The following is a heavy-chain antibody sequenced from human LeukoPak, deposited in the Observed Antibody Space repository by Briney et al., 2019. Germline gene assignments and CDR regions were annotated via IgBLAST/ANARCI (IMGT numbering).Heavy chain of an antibody. D-gene: IGHD3-10*01. CDR2: MNHSGSA. CDR3: AGALAGRYYYYMDV. Sequence: SETLSLTCAVYGGSFSGYYWTWIRQPPGKGLEWIGEMNHSGSANYNPSLKSRVTISVDTSKNQFSLQLSSVTAADTAVYYCAGALAGRYYYYMDVWGKGTTVTVSS. J-gene: IGHJ6*03. V-gene: IGHV4-34*01. CDR1: GGSFSGYY.